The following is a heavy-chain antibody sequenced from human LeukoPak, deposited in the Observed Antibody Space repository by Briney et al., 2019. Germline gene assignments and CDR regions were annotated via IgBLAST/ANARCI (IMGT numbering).Heavy chain of an antibody. CDR2: IYYSGST. CDR3: ARHRSRDGYKPYFDY. V-gene: IGHV4-59*08. Sequence: SETLSLTCTVSGGSISSYYWSWIRQPPGKGLEWIGYIYYSGSTNYNHSLESRVTISVDTSKNQFSLKLSAVTAADTAVYYCARHRSRDGYKPYFDYWGQGTLVTVSS. D-gene: IGHD5-24*01. CDR1: GGSISSYY. J-gene: IGHJ4*02.